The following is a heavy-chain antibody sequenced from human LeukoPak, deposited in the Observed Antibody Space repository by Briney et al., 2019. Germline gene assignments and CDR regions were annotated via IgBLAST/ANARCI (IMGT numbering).Heavy chain of an antibody. V-gene: IGHV4-39*01. CDR1: GGSISSSNYY. Sequence: SETLSLTCTVSGGSISSSNYYWGWIRQPPGKGLKWIGSIYYSGSTYYNPSLKSRVTISVDTSKNQFSLKLSSVTAADTAVYYCARYGSGSYHYYFDYWGQGTLVTVSS. D-gene: IGHD3-10*01. CDR2: IYYSGST. CDR3: ARYGSGSYHYYFDY. J-gene: IGHJ4*02.